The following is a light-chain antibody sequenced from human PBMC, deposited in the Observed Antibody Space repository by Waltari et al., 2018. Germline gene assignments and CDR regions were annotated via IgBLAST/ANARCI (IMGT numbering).Light chain of an antibody. CDR1: QSVSSN. V-gene: IGKV3-15*01. J-gene: IGKJ4*01. Sequence: EIVMTQSPATLSVSPGERATLSCRASQSVSSNLAWYQQKPGQAPRFLILGTSTRATGIPARFSGSGSATDFTLTISSLQSEDFAVYYCQQYNNWPPTFGGGTKVEIK. CDR3: QQYNNWPPT. CDR2: GTS.